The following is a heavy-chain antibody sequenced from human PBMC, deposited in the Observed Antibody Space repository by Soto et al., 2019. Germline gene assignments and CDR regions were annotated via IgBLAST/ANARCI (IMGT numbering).Heavy chain of an antibody. D-gene: IGHD3-16*01. CDR1: GFTFGDYD. V-gene: IGHV3-23*01. CDR2: ISATGGGT. CDR3: AKDRRAGGNSAFYFDF. J-gene: IGHJ4*02. Sequence: SGGSLRLSCTASGFTFGDYDMSWFRQAPGKGLEWVSLISATGGGTYYADSVKGRFTISRDNSHNTLYLQVHSLTAEDTAVYYCAKDRRAGGNSAFYFDFWGQGAQVTVSS.